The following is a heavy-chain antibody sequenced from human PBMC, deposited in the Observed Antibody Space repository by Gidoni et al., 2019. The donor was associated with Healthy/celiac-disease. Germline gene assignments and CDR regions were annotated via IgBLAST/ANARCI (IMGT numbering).Heavy chain of an antibody. D-gene: IGHD3-3*01. CDR1: GFTFSSYA. CDR3: AKEGHYDFWSGYPYSDY. V-gene: IGHV3-23*01. J-gene: IGHJ4*02. CDR2: ISGSGGST. Sequence: EVQLLESGGGLVQPGGSLRLSCAASGFTFSSYAMSWVRQAPGKGLEWVSAISGSGGSTYYADSVKGRFTISRDKSKNTLYLQMNSLRAEDTAVYYCAKEGHYDFWSGYPYSDYWGQGTLVTVSS.